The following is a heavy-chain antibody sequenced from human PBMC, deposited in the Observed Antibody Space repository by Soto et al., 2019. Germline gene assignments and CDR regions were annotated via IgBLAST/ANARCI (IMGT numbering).Heavy chain of an antibody. Sequence: GGSLRLSCAASGFTFDDYAMHWVRQAPGKGLEWVSGISWNSGSIGYADSVKGRFTISRDNAKNSLYLKMNSLRAEDTALYYCAKNHVGGLVGTFDYWGQGTLVTVSS. CDR1: GFTFDDYA. D-gene: IGHD6-19*01. CDR2: ISWNSGSI. J-gene: IGHJ4*02. CDR3: AKNHVGGLVGTFDY. V-gene: IGHV3-9*01.